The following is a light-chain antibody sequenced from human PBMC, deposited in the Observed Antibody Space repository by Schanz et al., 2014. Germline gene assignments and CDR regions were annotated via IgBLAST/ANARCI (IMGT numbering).Light chain of an antibody. CDR1: QSISSN. J-gene: IGKJ2*01. Sequence: EIVMTQSPGTLSVSPGERATLSCSAGQSISSNLAWYQHKTGQAPRLLIYGASTRATGIPARFSGSGSGTEFTLTISSLQSEDFAVYYCQQYNNWPRTFGQGTKLEIK. V-gene: IGKV3-15*01. CDR2: GAS. CDR3: QQYNNWPRT.